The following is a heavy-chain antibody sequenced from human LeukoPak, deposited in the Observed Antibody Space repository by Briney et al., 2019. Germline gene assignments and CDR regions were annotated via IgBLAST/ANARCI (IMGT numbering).Heavy chain of an antibody. CDR3: AGRGSGSYFDY. CDR1: GFTFNTYG. D-gene: IGHD3-10*01. CDR2: ISGSGGST. J-gene: IGHJ4*02. Sequence: GGPLRLSCAASGFTFNTYGMNWVRQAPGKGLEWVSAISGSGGSTYYADSVKGRFTISRDNSKNTLYLQMNSLRAEDTAVYYCAGRGSGSYFDYWGQGTLVTVSS. V-gene: IGHV3-23*01.